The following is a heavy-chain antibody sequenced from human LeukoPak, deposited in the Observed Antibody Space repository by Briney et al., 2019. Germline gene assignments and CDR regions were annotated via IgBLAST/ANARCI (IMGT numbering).Heavy chain of an antibody. J-gene: IGHJ4*02. V-gene: IGHV1-18*01. Sequence: GASVKVSCKASGYTFSSYSISWVRQPPGQGLEWMGWISAYNGNTNYEKKLQGRVTMTTDTTTSTDYMELRSLRSDDATVYYCARVSTTQMATLLEPIDYCGQGTLVTVSS. CDR1: GYTFSSYS. D-gene: IGHD5-24*01. CDR3: ARVSTTQMATLLEPIDY. CDR2: ISAYNGNT.